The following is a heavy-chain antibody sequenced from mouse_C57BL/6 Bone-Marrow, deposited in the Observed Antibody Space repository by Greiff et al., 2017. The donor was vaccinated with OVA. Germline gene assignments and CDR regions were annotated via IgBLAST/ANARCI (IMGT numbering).Heavy chain of an antibody. CDR3: ARWGYGSRNWYFDV. Sequence: EVQLQQSGPELVKPGASVKIPCKASGYTFTDYNMDWVKQSHGKSLEWIGDINPNNGGTIYNQKFKGKATLTVDKSSSTAYMELRSLTSEDTAVYYCARWGYGSRNWYFDVWGTGTTVTVSS. D-gene: IGHD1-1*01. CDR2: INPNNGGT. V-gene: IGHV1-18*01. J-gene: IGHJ1*03. CDR1: GYTFTDYN.